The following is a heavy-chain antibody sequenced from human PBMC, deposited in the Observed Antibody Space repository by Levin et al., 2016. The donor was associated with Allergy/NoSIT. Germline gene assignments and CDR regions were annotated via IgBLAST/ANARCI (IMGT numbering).Heavy chain of an antibody. J-gene: IGHJ5*02. V-gene: IGHV5-51*01. Sequence: VRQMPGKGLEWMGIIYPGDSDTRYSPSFQGQVTISADKSISTAYLQWSSLKASDTAMYYCARRLSSSRLFDPWGQGTLVTVSS. D-gene: IGHD6-6*01. CDR3: ARRLSSSRLFDP. CDR2: IYPGDSDT.